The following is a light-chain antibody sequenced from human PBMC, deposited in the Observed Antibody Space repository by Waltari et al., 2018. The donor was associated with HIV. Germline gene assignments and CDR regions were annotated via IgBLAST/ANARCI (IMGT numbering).Light chain of an antibody. Sequence: DIVMTQSPDSLAVSLGGRATINCKSGQSVLYSSNNENYLAWYQQKPGQPPKLLIYWASTRESGVPDRFSGSGSGTDFTLTISSLQAEDVAVYYCQQYYSTPYTFGQGTKLEIK. J-gene: IGKJ2*01. CDR3: QQYYSTPYT. CDR2: WAS. V-gene: IGKV4-1*01. CDR1: QSVLYSSNNENY.